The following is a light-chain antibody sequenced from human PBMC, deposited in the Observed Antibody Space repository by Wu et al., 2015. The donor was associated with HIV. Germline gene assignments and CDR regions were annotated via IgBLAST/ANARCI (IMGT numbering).Light chain of an antibody. CDR2: KTS. J-gene: IGKJ2*01. V-gene: IGKV1-5*03. CDR3: QQYRSSPYT. CDR1: QSISNW. Sequence: DIQMTQSPSILSASVGDRVTITCRASQSISNWLAWYQQQPGKAPRLLISKTSILESGVPSRFSGGGSGTEFTLTLSGLQPEDFATYYCQQYRSSPYTFGQGTILEIK.